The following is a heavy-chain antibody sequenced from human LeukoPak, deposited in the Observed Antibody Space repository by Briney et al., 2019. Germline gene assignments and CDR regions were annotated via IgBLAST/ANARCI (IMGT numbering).Heavy chain of an antibody. CDR2: TKSKTDGGTT. CDR1: GFTFSNAW. V-gene: IGHV3-15*01. Sequence: GGPLRLSCAASGFTFSNAWMSWVRQAPGKGLEWVGRTKSKTDGGTTDYAAPVKGRFTISTDGSQNTLYLQMNSLKTEDTAVYYCTTFEYWGQGTLVTVSS. J-gene: IGHJ4*02. CDR3: TTFEY.